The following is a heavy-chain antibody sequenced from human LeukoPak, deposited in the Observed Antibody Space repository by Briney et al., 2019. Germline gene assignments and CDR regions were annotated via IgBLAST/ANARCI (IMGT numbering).Heavy chain of an antibody. Sequence: GGSLRLSCAASGFIVSHNYMTWVRQAPGKGLEWISVIYIDGTTYYADSVKGRFTISRDQANNTLYLQMSTLRDEDTAVYYCARGPRYSFYWGQGTLVSVSS. CDR3: ARGPRYSFY. V-gene: IGHV3-53*01. J-gene: IGHJ4*02. CDR2: IYIDGTT. CDR1: GFIVSHNY. D-gene: IGHD6-13*01.